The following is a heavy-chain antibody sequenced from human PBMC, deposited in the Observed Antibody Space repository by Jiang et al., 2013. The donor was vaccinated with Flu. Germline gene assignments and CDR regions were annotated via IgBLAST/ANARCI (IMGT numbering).Heavy chain of an antibody. CDR1: GVSITDFY. D-gene: IGHD1-1*01. Sequence: GPGLVKPSETLSLTCTVSGVSITDFYWSWIRQPPGKGLEWIGFIHHSRTTSYNPSLSGRVRVTPDTSKNEFSLTLNSVTAADTAKYYCATTRNWNDPSFDYWGQGTLVTVSS. CDR2: IHHSRTT. V-gene: IGHV4-59*03. CDR3: ATTRNWNDPSFDY. J-gene: IGHJ4*02.